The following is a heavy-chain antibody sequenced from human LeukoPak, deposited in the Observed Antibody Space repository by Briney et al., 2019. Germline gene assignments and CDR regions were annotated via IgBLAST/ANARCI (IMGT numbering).Heavy chain of an antibody. J-gene: IGHJ4*02. D-gene: IGHD1-26*01. CDR3: AKDRSIGTYYTFDH. CDR2: ISGSGGST. Sequence: GGSLRLSCSASGFTFSSFAMSWVRQAPGKGLEWVSGISGSGGSTYYADSVKGRFTVSGDNSKNTVYLQMSSLTAADTAVYYCAKDRSIGTYYTFDHWGQGTLVTVSS. V-gene: IGHV3-23*01. CDR1: GFTFSSFA.